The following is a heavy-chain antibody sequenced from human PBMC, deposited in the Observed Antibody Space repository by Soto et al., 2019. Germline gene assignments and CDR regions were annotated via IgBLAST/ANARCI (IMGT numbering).Heavy chain of an antibody. CDR2: IYWDGDK. J-gene: IGHJ4*02. CDR1: GFSLSTSGVG. V-gene: IGHV2-5*02. CDR3: AHTRQEWGHHAADSDY. D-gene: IGHD3-3*01. Sequence: SGPTLVNPTQTLTLTCTFSGFSLSTSGVGVGWIRQPPGKALEWLALIYWDGDKRYSPSLKSRLTISKGTSKNQVVLRMTNMEPVDTATYYCAHTRQEWGHHAADSDYWGRGTLVTVSS.